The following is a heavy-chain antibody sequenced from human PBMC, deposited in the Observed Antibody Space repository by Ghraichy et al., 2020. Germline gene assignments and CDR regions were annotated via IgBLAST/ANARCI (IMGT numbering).Heavy chain of an antibody. D-gene: IGHD2-2*01. CDR2: ISSTGSNT. Sequence: GGSLRLSCAASGFSFRAYFMSWVRQAPGKGLEWISHISSTGSNTNYAESVRGRFMISRDNAENSLFLQMDGLRADDTAVYYCAGIGPSWNYQHLLDNCGQGTLVTVSS. V-gene: IGHV3-11*03. CDR3: AGIGPSWNYQHLLDN. J-gene: IGHJ4*02. CDR1: GFSFRAYF.